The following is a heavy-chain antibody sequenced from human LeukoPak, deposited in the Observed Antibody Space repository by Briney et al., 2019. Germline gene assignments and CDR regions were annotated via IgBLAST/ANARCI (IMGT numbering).Heavy chain of an antibody. D-gene: IGHD7-27*01. V-gene: IGHV4-4*02. CDR2: IYHSGST. CDR3: ASRWALTGEPY. CDR1: GDSISSSNW. J-gene: IGHJ4*02. Sequence: SETLSLTCAVSGDSISSSNWWSWVRQPPGQGLEWIGEIYHSGSTNYNTSLESRVTISLDKSINQFSLKLSSVTAADTAVYYCASRWALTGEPYWGQGTLVSVSS.